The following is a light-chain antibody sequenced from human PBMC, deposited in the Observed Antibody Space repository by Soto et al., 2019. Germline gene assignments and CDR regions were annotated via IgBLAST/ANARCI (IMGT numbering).Light chain of an antibody. Sequence: QSVLPQPASVSGSPGQSITISCTGTSSDIGSYNLVSWYQQHPGKAPKLMIYEGSKRPSGVSNRFSGSKSGTTASLTISGLQAEDEADYYCYSYASNNTFVVFGGGTKLTVL. CDR3: YSYASNNTFVV. J-gene: IGLJ2*01. V-gene: IGLV2-23*03. CDR2: EGS. CDR1: SSDIGSYNL.